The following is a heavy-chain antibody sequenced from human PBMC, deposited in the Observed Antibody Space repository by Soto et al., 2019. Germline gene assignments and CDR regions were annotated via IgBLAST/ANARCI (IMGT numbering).Heavy chain of an antibody. CDR3: TRLAGGHVAFFSSGMDV. Sequence: DVQLVESGGTLVQTGGSLRLSCAASGFTFSTYRMNRVRQVPGKGLVWLAGRKSAGTITNYADSVKGRFTISRDNVKNNLSLQMNGLRGEDTAVYYCTRLAGGHVAFFSSGMDVSGRGTKVIVSS. J-gene: IGHJ6*02. V-gene: IGHV3-74*01. D-gene: IGHD2-15*01. CDR2: RKSAGTIT. CDR1: GFTFSTYR.